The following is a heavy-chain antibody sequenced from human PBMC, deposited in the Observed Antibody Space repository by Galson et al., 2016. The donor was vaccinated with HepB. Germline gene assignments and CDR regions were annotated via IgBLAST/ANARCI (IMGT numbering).Heavy chain of an antibody. CDR3: ASSLALAGPFDY. D-gene: IGHD6-19*01. CDR1: GLTFTSFA. Sequence: SLRLSCAASGLTFTSFAMHWVRQAPGKGLEGVALISYDGSNKWYADSVKGRFTISRDNSKNTLYLQMNSLRAEDTAVYYCASSLALAGPFDYWGQGTLVTASS. J-gene: IGHJ4*02. CDR2: ISYDGSNK. V-gene: IGHV3-30-3*01.